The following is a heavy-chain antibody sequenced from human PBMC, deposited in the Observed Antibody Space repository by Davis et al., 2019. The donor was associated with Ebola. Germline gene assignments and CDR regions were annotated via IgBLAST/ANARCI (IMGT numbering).Heavy chain of an antibody. CDR1: GFTFSSYS. V-gene: IGHV3-48*04. D-gene: IGHD6-6*01. Sequence: GESLKISCAASGFTFSSYSMNWVRQAPGKGLEWISYISSSGSTIHYADSVKGRFTISRDNAKKSLYLQMNSLRAEDTAVYYCARPEFTSSSGFDYWGQGTLVTVSS. CDR2: ISSSGSTI. CDR3: ARPEFTSSSGFDY. J-gene: IGHJ4*02.